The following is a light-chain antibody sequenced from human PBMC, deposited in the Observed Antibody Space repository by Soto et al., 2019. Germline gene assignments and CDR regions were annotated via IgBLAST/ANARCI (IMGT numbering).Light chain of an antibody. CDR1: SSDVGGYDY. CDR3: CSYGGRYRVWV. V-gene: IGLV2-11*01. CDR2: DVS. Sequence: QSALTQPRSVSGSPGQSVTISCIGTSSDVGGYDYVSWYQQHPGNAPKLMIYDVSERPSGVPDRFSGSKSGNPASLTISGVRAEDEAEYYCCSYGGRYRVWVFGGGTQLTVL. J-gene: IGLJ3*02.